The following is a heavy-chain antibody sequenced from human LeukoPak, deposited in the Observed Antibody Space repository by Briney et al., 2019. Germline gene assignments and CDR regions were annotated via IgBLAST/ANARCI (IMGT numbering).Heavy chain of an antibody. Sequence: ASVKVSCKASGYTFVSYGITWVRQAPGQGLAWMGWISAYNGNTNYAQKLQGRVTMTTDTSTSTAYMELRSLRSDDTAVYYCARVDFTGDLMTSGWFDPWGQGTLVTVSS. J-gene: IGHJ5*02. D-gene: IGHD3-10*01. V-gene: IGHV1-18*04. CDR1: GYTFVSYG. CDR3: ARVDFTGDLMTSGWFDP. CDR2: ISAYNGNT.